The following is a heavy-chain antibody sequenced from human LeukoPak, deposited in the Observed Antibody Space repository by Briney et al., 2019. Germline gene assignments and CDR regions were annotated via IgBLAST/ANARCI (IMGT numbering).Heavy chain of an antibody. Sequence: GGSLRLSCAASGFTVSSNYMSWVRQAPGKGLEWVSVIYSGGSTYYADSVKGRFTISRDNSKNTLYLQMNCLRAEDTAVYYCARDGMVRGVIGKDYWGQGTLVTVSS. CDR3: ARDGMVRGVIGKDY. CDR1: GFTVSSNY. V-gene: IGHV3-66*01. CDR2: IYSGGST. J-gene: IGHJ4*02. D-gene: IGHD3-10*01.